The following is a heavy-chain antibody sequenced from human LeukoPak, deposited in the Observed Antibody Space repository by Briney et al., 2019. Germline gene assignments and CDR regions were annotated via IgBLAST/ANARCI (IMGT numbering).Heavy chain of an antibody. CDR2: IYYSGST. Sequence: SETLSLTCTVSGGSISRCSYFWAWVRQPPGKGLVFIGTIYYSGSTYYNPSLKSRVTISVDTSKNQFSLKLSSVTAADTAVYYCARHLGGSGSSDAFDIWGQGAMVTVSS. J-gene: IGHJ3*02. CDR1: GGSISRCSYF. CDR3: ARHLGGSGSSDAFDI. V-gene: IGHV4-39*01. D-gene: IGHD3-3*01.